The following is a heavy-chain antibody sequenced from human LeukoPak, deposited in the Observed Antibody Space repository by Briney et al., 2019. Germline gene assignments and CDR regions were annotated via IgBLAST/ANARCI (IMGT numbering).Heavy chain of an antibody. D-gene: IGHD5-12*01. CDR1: GFTFSDYY. V-gene: IGHV3-11*04. CDR2: ISSSGSTI. CDR3: ARVGDDIVATTHYFDY. Sequence: PGGSLRLSCAASGFTFSDYYMSWIRQAPGKGLEWVSYISSSGSTIYYADSVKGRFTISRDNAKNSLYLQMNSLRAEDTAVYYCARVGDDIVATTHYFDYWGQGTLVTVSS. J-gene: IGHJ4*02.